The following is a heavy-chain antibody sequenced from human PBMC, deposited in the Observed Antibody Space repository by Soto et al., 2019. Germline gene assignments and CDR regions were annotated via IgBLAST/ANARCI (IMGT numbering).Heavy chain of an antibody. J-gene: IGHJ5*02. CDR3: ARDIAAAGTRWFDP. V-gene: IGHV1-2*04. CDR2: INPNSGGT. Sequence: ASVKVSCKASGYTFTVYYMHWVRQAPGQGLEWMGWINPNSGGTNYTQKFQGWVTMTRDTSISTAYMELRSLRSDDTAVYYCARDIAAAGTRWFDPWGQGTLVTSPQ. D-gene: IGHD6-13*01. CDR1: GYTFTVYY.